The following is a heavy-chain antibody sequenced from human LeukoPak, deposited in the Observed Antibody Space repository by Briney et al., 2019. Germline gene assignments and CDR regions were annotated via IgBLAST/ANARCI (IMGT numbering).Heavy chain of an antibody. CDR3: ARDYYDSSGYNPHGSHY. D-gene: IGHD3-22*01. CDR1: GYTFTSYG. V-gene: IGHV1-18*01. CDR2: ISAYNGNT. J-gene: IGHJ4*02. Sequence: ASVKVSRKASGYTFTSYGISWVRQAPGQGLEWMGWISAYNGNTNYAQKLQGRVTMTTDTSTSTAYMELRSLRSDDTAVYYCARDYYDSSGYNPHGSHYWGQGTLVTVSS.